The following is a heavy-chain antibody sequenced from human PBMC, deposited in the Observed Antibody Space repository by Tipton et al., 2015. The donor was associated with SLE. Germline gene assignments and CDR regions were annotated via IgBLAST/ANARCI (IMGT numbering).Heavy chain of an antibody. Sequence: TLSLTCTVSGGSMNDYYWSWIRQPPGKGLEWIGYIYYTGGSNHNPSLKGRVTMSVDTSKNQFSLSVNSVTAADTAVYYCARSMLTTKRVFDYWGQGTLVTVSS. J-gene: IGHJ4*02. CDR1: GGSMNDYY. V-gene: IGHV4-59*01. CDR2: IYYTGGS. D-gene: IGHD3-16*01. CDR3: ARSMLTTKRVFDY.